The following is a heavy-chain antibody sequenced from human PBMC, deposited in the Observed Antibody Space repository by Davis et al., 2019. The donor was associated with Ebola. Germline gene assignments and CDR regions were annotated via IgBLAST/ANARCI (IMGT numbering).Heavy chain of an antibody. CDR2: ILPILGAT. D-gene: IGHD5-18*01. CDR1: GDTFGEYS. V-gene: IGHV1-69*08. Sequence: SVKVSCKTSGDTFGEYSYNWVRQAPGQRLEWMGRILPILGATNYAQNFQGRVTITADKSTSTVYMELSSLRSEDTAVYYCARGILAEGLDSWGQGTLVTVSS. CDR3: ARGILAEGLDS. J-gene: IGHJ4*02.